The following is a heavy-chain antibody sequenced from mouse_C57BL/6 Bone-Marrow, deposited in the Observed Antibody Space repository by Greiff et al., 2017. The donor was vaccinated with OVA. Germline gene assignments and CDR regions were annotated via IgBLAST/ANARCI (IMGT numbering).Heavy chain of an antibody. CDR1: GYTFTSYW. CDR3: ARTPYYYGSSYLWYFDV. J-gene: IGHJ1*03. V-gene: IGHV1-55*01. Sequence: QVQLQQPGAELVKPGASVKMSCKASGYTFTSYWITWVKQRPGQGLEWIGDIYPGSGSTNYNEKFKSKATLTVDTSSSTVYMQLSRLTSEDSAVYYCARTPYYYGSSYLWYFDVWGTGTTVTVSS. D-gene: IGHD1-1*01. CDR2: IYPGSGST.